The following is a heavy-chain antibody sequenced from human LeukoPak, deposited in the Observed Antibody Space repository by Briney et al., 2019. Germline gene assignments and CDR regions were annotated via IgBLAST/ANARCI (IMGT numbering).Heavy chain of an antibody. Sequence: GRSLRLSCAASGFTFSSYAKHWVRQAPGKGLEWVAVISYDGSNKYYADSVKGRFTISRDNSKNTLYLQMNSLRAEDTAVYYCAREEAGTTSYWGQGTLVTVSS. CDR2: ISYDGSNK. J-gene: IGHJ4*02. D-gene: IGHD1-1*01. CDR1: GFTFSSYA. V-gene: IGHV3-30*04. CDR3: AREEAGTTSY.